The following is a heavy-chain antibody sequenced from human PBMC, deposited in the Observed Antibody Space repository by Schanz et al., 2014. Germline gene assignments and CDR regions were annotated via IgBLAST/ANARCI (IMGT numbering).Heavy chain of an antibody. J-gene: IGHJ5*02. CDR1: GGTFSSYT. CDR2: VIPILGVT. CDR3: AALDYADSVS. Sequence: QLQLVQSGAEVKKPGSSVKVSCKLSGGTFSSYTISWMRQAPGQGLEWMGMVIPILGVTHYAQKFQGRVTITADKSTTAAYMELNSLNADDTAVYYCAALDYADSVSWGQGTLVTVSS. D-gene: IGHD4-17*01. V-gene: IGHV1-69*02.